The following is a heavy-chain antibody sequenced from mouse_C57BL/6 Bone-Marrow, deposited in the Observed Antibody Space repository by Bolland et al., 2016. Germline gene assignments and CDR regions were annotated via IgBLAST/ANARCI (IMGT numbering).Heavy chain of an antibody. Sequence: VGSTNYNSALKSRLSISKDNSKSQVFLKMNSLQTDDTAMYYCARTTVGSAMDYWGPGTS. J-gene: IGHJ4*01. D-gene: IGHD1-1*01. CDR2: VGST. CDR3: ARTTVGSAMDY. V-gene: IGHV2-6*01.